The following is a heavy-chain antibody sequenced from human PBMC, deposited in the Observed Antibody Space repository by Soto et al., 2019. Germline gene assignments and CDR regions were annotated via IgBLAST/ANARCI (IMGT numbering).Heavy chain of an antibody. CDR2: ISGSGGST. CDR1: GFTVSSNY. CDR3: AKEAYCGGDCYSDS. D-gene: IGHD2-21*02. V-gene: IGHV3-23*01. Sequence: GGSLRLSCAASGFTVSSNYMSWVRQAPGKGLEWVSAISGSGGSTYYADSVKGRFTISRDNSKNTLYLQMNSLRAEDTAVYYCAKEAYCGGDCYSDSWGQGTLVTVSS. J-gene: IGHJ5*02.